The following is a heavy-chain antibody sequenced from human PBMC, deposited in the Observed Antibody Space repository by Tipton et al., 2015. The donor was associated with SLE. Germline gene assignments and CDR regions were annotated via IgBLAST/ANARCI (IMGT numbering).Heavy chain of an antibody. CDR2: ISYSGTT. J-gene: IGHJ3*02. D-gene: IGHD4-17*01. V-gene: IGHV4-59*11. CDR1: GGSISDHY. Sequence: TLSLTCTVSGGSISDHYWSWIRQPPGKGLEWIAYISYSGTTKYNSSLKSRLTISLDTSKKQFSLKLRSVTAADTALYFCARTYGDAAFDIWGQGTIVTVSS. CDR3: ARTYGDAAFDI.